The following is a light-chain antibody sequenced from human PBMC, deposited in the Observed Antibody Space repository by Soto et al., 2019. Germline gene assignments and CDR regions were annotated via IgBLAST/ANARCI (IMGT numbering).Light chain of an antibody. CDR1: QSVSSN. CDR3: QQYNNWPFT. V-gene: IGKV3-15*01. CDR2: GAS. Sequence: EIVMTQSPATLSVSPGERATLSCRASQSVSSNLAWYQQKPGQAPRLLIYGASTRATGIPARFSGSGSGTEFTLSISSLHSESFAVYYCQQYNNWPFTFGPGTKVDIK. J-gene: IGKJ3*01.